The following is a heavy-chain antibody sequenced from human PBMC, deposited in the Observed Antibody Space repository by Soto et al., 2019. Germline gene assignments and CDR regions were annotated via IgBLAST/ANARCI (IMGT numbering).Heavy chain of an antibody. CDR1: GLTFRSYA. J-gene: IGHJ5*02. CDR2: ISDTGSNP. CDR3: AKAGGRVVDAYDT. V-gene: IGHV3-23*01. Sequence: VLLQESGGGLVQPGASLRLSCEASGLTFRSYALSWVRQAPGKGLEWVSGISDTGSNPYYADSVKGRFTISRDNSKNTLSLQMKSLRADDTAMYYCAKAGGRVVDAYDTWGQGTLVIVSS. D-gene: IGHD3-3*01.